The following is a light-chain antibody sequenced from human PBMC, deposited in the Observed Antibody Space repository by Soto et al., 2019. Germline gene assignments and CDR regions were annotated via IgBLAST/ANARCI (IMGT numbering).Light chain of an antibody. V-gene: IGLV1-40*01. Sequence: QSALTQPPSVSGAPGQRVTISCTGSSSNIGAGYDVHWYQQLPGTAPKLLIYGNSNRPSGVPDRFSGSKSGTSASLAITGLQAEDEADYYCQSYDSSLREVFGGGTKLTGL. J-gene: IGLJ2*01. CDR3: QSYDSSLREV. CDR2: GNS. CDR1: SSNIGAGYD.